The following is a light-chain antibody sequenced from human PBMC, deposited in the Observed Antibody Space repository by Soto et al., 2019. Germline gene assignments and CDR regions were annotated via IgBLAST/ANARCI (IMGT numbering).Light chain of an antibody. Sequence: EVVMRQSPAPLSVSPGDGATLSCRASQGIGDTLAWYQLKPGQTPRLRIYDAATRATGIPARFSGSVSGTDFTLTITSLEPEDFAVYYCQQRSNWPPTFGQGTKVDIK. V-gene: IGKV3-11*01. CDR1: QGIGDT. CDR3: QQRSNWPPT. J-gene: IGKJ1*01. CDR2: DAA.